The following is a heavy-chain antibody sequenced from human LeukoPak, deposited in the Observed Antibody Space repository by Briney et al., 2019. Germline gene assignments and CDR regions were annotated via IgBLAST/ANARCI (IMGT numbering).Heavy chain of an antibody. CDR1: GATLNIGHA. CDR2: IIPFLGEV. J-gene: IGHJ5*02. Sequence: SVKVSCKAFGATLNIGHAFIWARQAPGRGLQWMGRIIPFLGEVNYAQNFQGRVSFTADKSTATMYMEMKSLRLDDTAIYYCSPCGHAYDWFGPWGQGTLVTVSS. CDR3: SPCGHAYDWFGP. V-gene: IGHV1-69*04. D-gene: IGHD5-12*01.